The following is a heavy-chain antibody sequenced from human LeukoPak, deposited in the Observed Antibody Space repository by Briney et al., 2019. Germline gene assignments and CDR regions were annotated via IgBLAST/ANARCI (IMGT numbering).Heavy chain of an antibody. D-gene: IGHD3-22*01. V-gene: IGHV3-53*01. CDR2: IYSGGDT. CDR3: ARGPYHYDRSGFFDY. Sequence: HPGESLRLSCAASGFTISSTYMSWVRQAPGKGLECVSVIYSGGDTFYADSVKGRFTISRDNSKNTLYLQMNSLRAEDTAVYYCARGPYHYDRSGFFDYWGQGTLVTVSS. J-gene: IGHJ4*02. CDR1: GFTISSTY.